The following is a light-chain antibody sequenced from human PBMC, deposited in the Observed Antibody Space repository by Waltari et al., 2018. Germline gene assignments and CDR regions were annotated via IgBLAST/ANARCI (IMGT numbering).Light chain of an antibody. CDR2: WAS. Sequence: DIVMIQSPDSLAVSLGERATINCKSSQSIFYTSSNKDYLAWYQQKSGQPPKLLITWASTRESGVPDQFSGSGSGTDFTLTISSLQAEDVAVYYCQQYYSSPPWTFGQGTKVEIK. CDR1: QSIFYTSSNKDY. V-gene: IGKV4-1*01. J-gene: IGKJ1*01. CDR3: QQYYSSPPWT.